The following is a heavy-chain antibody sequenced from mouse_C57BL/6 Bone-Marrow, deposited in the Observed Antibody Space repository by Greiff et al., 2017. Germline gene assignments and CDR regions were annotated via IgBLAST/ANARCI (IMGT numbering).Heavy chain of an antibody. D-gene: IGHD1-2*01. J-gene: IGHJ1*03. Sequence: SGPVLVKPGASVKMSCKASGYTFTDYYMNWVKQSHGKSLEWIGVINPYNGGTSYNQKFKGKATLTVDKSSSTAYMELNSLTSEDSAVYYCAVYGLYWYFDVWGTGTTVTVSS. CDR1: GYTFTDYY. CDR2: INPYNGGT. V-gene: IGHV1-19*01. CDR3: AVYGLYWYFDV.